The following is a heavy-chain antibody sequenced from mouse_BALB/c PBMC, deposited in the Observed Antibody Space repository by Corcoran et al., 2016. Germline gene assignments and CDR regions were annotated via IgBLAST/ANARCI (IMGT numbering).Heavy chain of an antibody. CDR3: ARAPLAYYAMDY. Sequence: QIQLVQSGPELKKPGETVKISYKASGYTFTNYGMNWVKQSPGKGLKWMGWINTYTGEPTYADDFKGRFAFSFETSASTAYLQINNLKNEDMATYFCARAPLAYYAMDYWGQGTSVTVSS. J-gene: IGHJ4*01. CDR2: INTYTGEP. CDR1: GYTFTNYG. V-gene: IGHV9-1*02.